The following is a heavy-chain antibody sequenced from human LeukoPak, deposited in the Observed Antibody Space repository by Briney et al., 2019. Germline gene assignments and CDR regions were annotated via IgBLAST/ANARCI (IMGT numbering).Heavy chain of an antibody. CDR3: ARLLVVGATGGFDY. V-gene: IGHV1-3*03. J-gene: IGHJ4*02. D-gene: IGHD1-26*01. Sequence: GASVKVSRKASGYTFTSYAMHWVRQAPGQRLEWMGWINAGNGNTKYSQEFQGRVTITRDTSASTAYMELSSLRSEDMAVYYCARLLVVGATGGFDYWGQGTLVTVSS. CDR2: INAGNGNT. CDR1: GYTFTSYA.